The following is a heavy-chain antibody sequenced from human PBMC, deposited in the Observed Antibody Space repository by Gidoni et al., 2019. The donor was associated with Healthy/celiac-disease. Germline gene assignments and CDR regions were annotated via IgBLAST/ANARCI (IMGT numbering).Heavy chain of an antibody. J-gene: IGHJ4*02. D-gene: IGHD3-22*01. CDR3: ANADPIYFYDSSAYYPFDY. Sequence: EVQLLESGGGLVQPGGSLRLSCAASGFTFSGYAMSWVRQAPGKGLEWFSAISGSAGGTYYTDSVKGRFTISRDNSKNTLYLQMNSLRAEDTAVYYCANADPIYFYDSSAYYPFDYWGQGTLVTVSS. CDR2: ISGSAGGT. CDR1: GFTFSGYA. V-gene: IGHV3-23*01.